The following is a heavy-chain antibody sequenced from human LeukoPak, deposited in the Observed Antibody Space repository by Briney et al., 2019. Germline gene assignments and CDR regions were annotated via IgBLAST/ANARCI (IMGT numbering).Heavy chain of an antibody. CDR3: ARLISGWFDP. CDR2: IYYSGST. Sequence: SETLSLTCAVYGGSFSGYYWSWVRQPPGKGLEWIGSIYYSGSTYYNPSLKSRVTISVDTSKNQFSLKLSSVTAADTAVYYCARLISGWFDPWGQGTLVTVSS. J-gene: IGHJ5*02. V-gene: IGHV4-34*01. CDR1: GGSFSGYY.